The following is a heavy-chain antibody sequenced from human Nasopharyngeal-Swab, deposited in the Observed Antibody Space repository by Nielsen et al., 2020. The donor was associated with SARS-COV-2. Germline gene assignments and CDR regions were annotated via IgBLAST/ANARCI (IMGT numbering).Heavy chain of an antibody. CDR1: GFTFSSYS. V-gene: IGHV3-21*01. J-gene: IGHJ6*03. D-gene: IGHD2-2*01. Sequence: GSLRLSCAASGFTFSSYSMNWVRQAPGKGLEWVSSISSSSSYIYYADSVKGRFTISRDNAKNSLYLQMNSLRAEDTAVYYCARGQAGYCSSTSCYPYYYCYMDVWGKGTTVTVSS. CDR3: ARGQAGYCSSTSCYPYYYCYMDV. CDR2: ISSSSSYI.